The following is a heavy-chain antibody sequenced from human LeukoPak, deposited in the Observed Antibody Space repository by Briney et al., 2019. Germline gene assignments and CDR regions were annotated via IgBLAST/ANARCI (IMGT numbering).Heavy chain of an antibody. CDR1: GYTFTGYY. J-gene: IGHJ3*02. V-gene: IGHV1-2*02. CDR2: INPNSGGT. Sequence: RASVKVSCKASGYTFTGYYMHWVRQAPGQGLEWMGWINPNSGGTNYAQKFQGRVTMTRDTSISTAYMELSRLRSDDTAVYYCARGYLQYLQWLGRDDAFDIWGQGTMVTVSS. CDR3: ARGYLQYLQWLGRDDAFDI. D-gene: IGHD6-19*01.